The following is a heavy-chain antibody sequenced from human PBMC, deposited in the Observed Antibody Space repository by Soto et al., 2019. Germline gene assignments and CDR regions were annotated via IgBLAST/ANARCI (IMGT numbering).Heavy chain of an antibody. CDR1: GFTFSDYY. J-gene: IGHJ3*02. Sequence: GGSLRLSCAASGFTFSDYYMSWIRQAPGKGLEWVSYISSSGSTIYYADFVKGRFTISRDNAKNSLYLQMNSLRAEDTAVYYCATYVYYYDSSGYPSGAFDIWGQGTMVTVSS. CDR3: ATYVYYYDSSGYPSGAFDI. CDR2: ISSSGSTI. V-gene: IGHV3-11*01. D-gene: IGHD3-22*01.